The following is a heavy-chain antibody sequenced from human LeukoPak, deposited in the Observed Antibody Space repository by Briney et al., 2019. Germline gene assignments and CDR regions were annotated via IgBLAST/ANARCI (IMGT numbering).Heavy chain of an antibody. V-gene: IGHV1-8*01. CDR3: ARGSTYYYGSSGYYYGY. D-gene: IGHD3-22*01. CDR2: MNPNSGNT. Sequence: GASVKVSCKASGYTFTSYDINWVRQATGQGLEWMGWMNPNSGNTGYAQKFQGRVTMTRNTSRSTAYMELSSLRSEDTAVYYCARGSTYYYGSSGYYYGYWGQGTLVTVSS. J-gene: IGHJ4*02. CDR1: GYTFTSYD.